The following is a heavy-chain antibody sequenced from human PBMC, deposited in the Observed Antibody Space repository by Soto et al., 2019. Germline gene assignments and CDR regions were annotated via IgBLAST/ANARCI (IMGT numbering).Heavy chain of an antibody. V-gene: IGHV3-33*01. D-gene: IGHD6-19*01. CDR3: ARDRDPGQWLTTNYFDY. CDR2: IWYHGSNK. CDR1: GFPFSNYG. Sequence: QVQLVESGGGVVQPGGSLRLSCAASGFPFSNYGMHWVHQAPGKGLEWVAVIWYHGSNKYYADSVKGRFTISRDNSKNTLYLQMNSLRAEDTAVYYCARDRDPGQWLTTNYFDYWGQGTLVTVSS. J-gene: IGHJ4*02.